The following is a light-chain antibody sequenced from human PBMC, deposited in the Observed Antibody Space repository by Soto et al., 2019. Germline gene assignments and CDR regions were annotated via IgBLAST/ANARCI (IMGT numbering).Light chain of an antibody. Sequence: QSALTQPASVSGSPGQAITIPCTGTSSDVDDYNFVSWYQQHPGKAPKLMVYEVSNRPSGVSNRFSGSKSGNTASLTISGLQAEDEADYYCVAWDDSLNGHVVFGGGTKLTVL. J-gene: IGLJ2*01. CDR1: SSDVDDYNF. CDR2: EVS. CDR3: VAWDDSLNGHVV. V-gene: IGLV2-14*01.